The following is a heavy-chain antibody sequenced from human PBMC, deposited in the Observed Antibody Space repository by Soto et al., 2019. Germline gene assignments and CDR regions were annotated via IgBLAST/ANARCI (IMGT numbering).Heavy chain of an antibody. CDR1: GDSVSSNSAA. Sequence: SQTLSLTCAISGDSVSSNSAAWNWIRQSPSRGLEWLGRTYYRSKWYNDYAVSVKSRVSVNADTSKNQFSLQLNSVTPEDTAVYYFARGSWGDVSGHYYMDVWDKGTTVTVSS. CDR3: ARGSWGDVSGHYYMDV. J-gene: IGHJ6*03. V-gene: IGHV6-1*01. D-gene: IGHD1-26*01. CDR2: TYYRSKWYN.